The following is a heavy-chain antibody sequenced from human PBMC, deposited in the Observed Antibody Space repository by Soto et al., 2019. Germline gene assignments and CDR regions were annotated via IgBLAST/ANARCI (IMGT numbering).Heavy chain of an antibody. CDR1: GYTFTRYG. CDR3: AKNGQPPYYYYGLDV. V-gene: IGHV1-18*01. D-gene: IGHD2-8*01. J-gene: IGHJ6*02. Sequence: QGQLVQSGAEVKMPGASVKVSCKASGYTFTRYGISWVRQAPGQGLEWMGWISGYNGDANYAQRFQGRVSMTIDTSTTTAYMELRTLTYDDTAVYYCAKNGQPPYYYYGLDVWGQGTTVTVSS. CDR2: ISGYNGDA.